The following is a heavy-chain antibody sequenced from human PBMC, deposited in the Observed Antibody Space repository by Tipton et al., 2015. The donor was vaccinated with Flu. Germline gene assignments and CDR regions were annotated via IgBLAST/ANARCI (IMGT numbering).Heavy chain of an antibody. CDR1: GGSISSSSYY. V-gene: IGHV4-39*07. J-gene: IGHJ2*01. CDR2: IYYSGST. CDR3: AREGPITMIVVVILRYFDL. Sequence: TLSLTCTVSGGSISSSSYYWGWIRQSPGKGLEWIGSIYYSGSTYYNPSFKSRVTISVDTSKNQFSLKLSSVTAADTAVYYCAREGPITMIVVVILRYFDLWGRGTLVTVSS. D-gene: IGHD3-22*01.